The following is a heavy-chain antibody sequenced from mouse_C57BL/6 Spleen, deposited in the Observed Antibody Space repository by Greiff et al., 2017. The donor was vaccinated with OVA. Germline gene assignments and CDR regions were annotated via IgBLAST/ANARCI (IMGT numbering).Heavy chain of an antibody. V-gene: IGHV1-15*01. CDR3: TRGDWEAWFAY. D-gene: IGHD4-1*01. J-gene: IGHJ3*01. CDR1: GYTFTDYE. Sequence: QVHVKQSGAELVRPGASVTLSCKASGYTFTDYEMHWVKQTPVHGLEWIGAIDPETGGTAYNQKFKGKAILTADKSSSTAYMELRSLTSEDSAVYYCTRGDWEAWFAYWGQGTLVTVSA. CDR2: IDPETGGT.